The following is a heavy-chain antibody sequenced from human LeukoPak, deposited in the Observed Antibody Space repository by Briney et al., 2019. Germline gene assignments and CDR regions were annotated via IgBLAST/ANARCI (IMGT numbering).Heavy chain of an antibody. CDR2: IPYDGSNK. D-gene: IGHD3-3*01. CDR3: ARDPGRFLEWSIGDAFDI. V-gene: IGHV3-30*04. Sequence: PGRTLRLSCAASGFTFSSYAMHWVRQAPGKGLEWVALIPYDGSNKYYADSVKGRFTVSRDNSKNTLYLQMNSLRAEDTAVYYCARDPGRFLEWSIGDAFDIWGQGTMVTVSS. CDR1: GFTFSSYA. J-gene: IGHJ3*02.